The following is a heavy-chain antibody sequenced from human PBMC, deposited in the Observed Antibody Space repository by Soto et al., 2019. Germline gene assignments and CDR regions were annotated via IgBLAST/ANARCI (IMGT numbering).Heavy chain of an antibody. V-gene: IGHV3-23*01. J-gene: IGHJ4*02. Sequence: EVQLLESGGGLVQPGGSLRLSCAASGFTFSSYAMSWVRQAPGKGLEWVSAISGSGGSTYYADSVKGRFTISRDNSKNTLYLQMTSLRAEDTAVYYCAKGSHIVVVTAIFYWGQGTLVTVSS. CDR2: ISGSGGST. CDR1: GFTFSSYA. CDR3: AKGSHIVVVTAIFY. D-gene: IGHD2-21*02.